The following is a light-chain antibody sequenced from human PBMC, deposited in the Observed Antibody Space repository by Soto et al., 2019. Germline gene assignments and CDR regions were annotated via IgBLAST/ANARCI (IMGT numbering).Light chain of an antibody. J-gene: IGKJ4*01. Sequence: IQITQSPTYRSASVGARVTITYRASQSISSYLNWYQQKPGKAPKLLIYAASSLQSGVPSRFSGSGSGTDFTLSISSLQPEDFATYYCQQSYSGPLTFGGGTKV. V-gene: IGKV1-39*01. CDR2: AAS. CDR1: QSISSY. CDR3: QQSYSGPLT.